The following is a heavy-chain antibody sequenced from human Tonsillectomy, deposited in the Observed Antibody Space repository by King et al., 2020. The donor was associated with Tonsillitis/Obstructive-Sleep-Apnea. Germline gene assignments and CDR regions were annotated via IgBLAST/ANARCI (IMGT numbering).Heavy chain of an antibody. V-gene: IGHV3-30*18. CDR1: GFTFSSYG. CDR2: ISYDGSNK. CDR3: AKGPPYNSSWYGYYYFGMDA. D-gene: IGHD6-13*01. J-gene: IGHJ6*02. Sequence: VQLVESGGGVVQPGRSLRLSCAGSGFTFSSYGMHWVRQAPGKGLEWVAVISYDGSNKYYADSVKGRFTISRDNSKNTLYLQMNSLRAEDTAVYYCAKGPPYNSSWYGYYYFGMDAWGQGTTVTVSS.